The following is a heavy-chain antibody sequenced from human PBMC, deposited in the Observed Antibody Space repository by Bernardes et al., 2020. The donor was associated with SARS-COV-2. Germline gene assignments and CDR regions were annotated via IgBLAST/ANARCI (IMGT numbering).Heavy chain of an antibody. CDR3: ARDRPDVFSDTTVVMRMDV. V-gene: IGHV1-2*02. J-gene: IGHJ6*02. CDR2: INPNNGDT. CDR1: KYSFTAYY. Sequence: ASVKVSCKASKYSFTAYYVHWVRQAPGQGLQWMGWINPNNGDTNYAQKFQGRVTLTRDTSISTAYMELSRLTSDDTAVYYCARDRPDVFSDTTVVMRMDVWGQGTTVSVSS. D-gene: IGHD5-18*01.